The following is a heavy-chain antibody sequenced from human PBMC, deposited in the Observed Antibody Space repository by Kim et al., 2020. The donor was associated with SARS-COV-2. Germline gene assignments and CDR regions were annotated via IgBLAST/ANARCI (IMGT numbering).Heavy chain of an antibody. D-gene: IGHD3-16*01. J-gene: IGHJ4*02. V-gene: IGHV3-23*01. CDR1: GFTFRNYA. CDR2: ITGNGGTT. CDR3: AKRDYAEASDFYPLFDY. Sequence: GGSLRLSCAASGFTFRNYAMAWVRQAPGKGLEWVSGITGNGGTTYYADFVKGRFTISRDNSKNTLYLQMNSLRDDDTAVYYCAKRDYAEASDFYPLFDYCGRGTLVTVSS.